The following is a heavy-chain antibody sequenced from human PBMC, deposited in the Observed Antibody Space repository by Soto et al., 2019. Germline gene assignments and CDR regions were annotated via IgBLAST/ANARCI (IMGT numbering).Heavy chain of an antibody. J-gene: IGHJ4*02. Sequence: GASVKVSCKASGYTFTSYYMHWVRQAPGQGLEWMGIINPSGGSTSYAQKLQGRVTMTTDTSTSTAYMELRSLRSDDTAVYYCARDGRYSSGWWDYWGQGTLVTVSS. D-gene: IGHD6-19*01. CDR1: GYTFTSYY. CDR2: INPSGGST. V-gene: IGHV1-46*01. CDR3: ARDGRYSSGWWDY.